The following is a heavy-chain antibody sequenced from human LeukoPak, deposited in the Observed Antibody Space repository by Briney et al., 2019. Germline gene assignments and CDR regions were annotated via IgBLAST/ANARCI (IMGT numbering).Heavy chain of an antibody. CDR3: ARLYGDYGPIDS. D-gene: IGHD4-17*01. CDR1: GYKFTSYW. CDR2: IYPGDSDT. V-gene: IGHV5-51*01. J-gene: IGHJ4*02. Sequence: GESLKISCKSSGYKFTSYWIGWVRQMSGKGLEWMGIIYPGDSDTRYSPSFQGQATISADKSDSTTYLQWSSLEASDTAMYYCARLYGDYGPIDSWGQGTLVTVSS.